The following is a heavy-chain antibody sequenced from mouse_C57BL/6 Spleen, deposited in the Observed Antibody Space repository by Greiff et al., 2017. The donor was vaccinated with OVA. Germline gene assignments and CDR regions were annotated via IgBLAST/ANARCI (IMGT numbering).Heavy chain of an antibody. CDR3: ARSSGSSFLFDD. CDR2: IDPSDSYT. CDR1: GYTFTSYW. Sequence: QVQLKQSGAELVKPGASVKLSCKASGYTFTSYWMQWVKQRPGQGLEWIGEIDPSDSYTNYNQKFKGKATLTVDTSSSTAYMQLSSLTSEDSAVYYCARSSGSSFLFDDWGQGTTLTVSS. J-gene: IGHJ2*01. D-gene: IGHD1-1*01. V-gene: IGHV1-50*01.